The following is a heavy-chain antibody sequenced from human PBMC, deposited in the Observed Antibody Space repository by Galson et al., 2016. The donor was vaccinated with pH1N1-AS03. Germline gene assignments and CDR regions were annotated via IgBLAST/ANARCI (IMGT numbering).Heavy chain of an antibody. CDR3: ARGHDDSYGLTRLGYYFDY. CDR1: GYTFTRNY. J-gene: IGHJ4*02. D-gene: IGHD5-18*01. Sequence: SVKVSCKASGYTFTRNYIHWVRQAPGQGLEWMGIINPSGGSTSYAQKFQGRVTMTRDTSTSTVCMELSSLRSEDTAVYYCARGHDDSYGLTRLGYYFDYWGQGTLVTVSS. CDR2: INPSGGST. V-gene: IGHV1-46*03.